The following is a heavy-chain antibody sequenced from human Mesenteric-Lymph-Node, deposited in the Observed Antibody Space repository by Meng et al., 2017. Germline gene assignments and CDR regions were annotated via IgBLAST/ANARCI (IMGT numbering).Heavy chain of an antibody. J-gene: IGHJ4*02. CDR3: ASFDHIPRRNYFDY. CDR1: GGSMSSGNYY. D-gene: IGHD2-21*01. Sequence: QGQAQESGPGLVEPSQTLSLTCTVSGGSMSSGNYYWSWIRQPPGKGLEWIGYIHHSGSAYYNPSLKSRASISVDTSKNQFSLNLNSMTAADTAVYYCASFDHIPRRNYFDYWGQGTLVTVSS. CDR2: IHHSGSA. V-gene: IGHV4-30-4*01.